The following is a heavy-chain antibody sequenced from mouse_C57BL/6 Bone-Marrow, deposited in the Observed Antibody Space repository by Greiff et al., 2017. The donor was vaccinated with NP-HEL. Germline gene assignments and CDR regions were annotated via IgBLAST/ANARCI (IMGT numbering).Heavy chain of an antibody. Sequence: VQLKESGAELVKPGASVKLSCTASGFNIKDYYMHWVKQRTEQGLEWIGRIDPEDGETKYAPKFQGKATLTADTSSNTAYLQLSSLTSEDTAVYYCARVRKFHYYSSSPCAYWGQGTLVTVSA. J-gene: IGHJ3*01. V-gene: IGHV14-2*01. CDR3: ARVRKFHYYSSSPCAY. CDR1: GFNIKDYY. D-gene: IGHD1-1*01. CDR2: IDPEDGET.